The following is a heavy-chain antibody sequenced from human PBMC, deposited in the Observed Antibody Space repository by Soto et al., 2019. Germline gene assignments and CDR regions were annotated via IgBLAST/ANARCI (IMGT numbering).Heavy chain of an antibody. V-gene: IGHV1-2*02. CDR1: GYSFTAYY. Sequence: QVPLVQSGAEVKKSGASVKISCKASGYSFTAYYIHWVRQAPGQGFEWMGEISPTSGATKYTQKFQGRVTLTRDTSITTVYMDLSNLSPDDTAVYYCGKGRSGDVGVFYWGQGTLVTVYS. J-gene: IGHJ4*02. D-gene: IGHD5-12*01. CDR2: ISPTSGAT. CDR3: GKGRSGDVGVFY.